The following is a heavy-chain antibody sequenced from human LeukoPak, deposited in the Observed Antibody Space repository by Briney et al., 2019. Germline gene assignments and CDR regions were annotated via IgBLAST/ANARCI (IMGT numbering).Heavy chain of an antibody. CDR1: GFTFSNFW. CDR3: ARKRPNYFDY. Sequence: GGSLRLSCAASGFTFSNFWMAWVRQGPGKGPEWVANINLDGRQKYYVDSVKGRFTISRDNAENSLYMQMNSLRAEDTALYYCARKRPNYFDYWGQGTLVTVSS. V-gene: IGHV3-7*01. CDR2: INLDGRQK. J-gene: IGHJ4*02.